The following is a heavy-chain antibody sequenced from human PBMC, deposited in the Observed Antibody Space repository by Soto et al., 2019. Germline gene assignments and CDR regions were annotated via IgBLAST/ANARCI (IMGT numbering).Heavy chain of an antibody. V-gene: IGHV3-30-3*01. CDR3: SRGRGWFDP. CDR1: GFTFSSYA. J-gene: IGHJ5*02. CDR2: ISYDGSNK. Sequence: PGGSLRLSCAASGFTFSSYAMHWVRQAPGKGLEWVAVISYDGSNKYYADSVKGRFTISRDNSKNTLYLQMSSLRAEDTAVYYCSRGRGWFDPWGQGTLVTVSS. D-gene: IGHD3-10*01.